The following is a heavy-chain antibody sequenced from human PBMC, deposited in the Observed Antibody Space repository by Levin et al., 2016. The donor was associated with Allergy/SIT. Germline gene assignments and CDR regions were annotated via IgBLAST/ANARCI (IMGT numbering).Heavy chain of an antibody. Sequence: SETLSLTCTVSGDSVTNYYWAWIRQPPGKGLEWIGYIHDSGSADYHPSLNDRATISLDTSRNQFSLKVNSVTAADTAMYYCARAADIVVAAAIENYYYGMDVWGQGTTVTVSS. CDR2: IHDSGSA. D-gene: IGHD2-15*01. V-gene: IGHV4-59*02. J-gene: IGHJ6*02. CDR3: ARAADIVVAAAIENYYYGMDV. CDR1: GDSVTNYY.